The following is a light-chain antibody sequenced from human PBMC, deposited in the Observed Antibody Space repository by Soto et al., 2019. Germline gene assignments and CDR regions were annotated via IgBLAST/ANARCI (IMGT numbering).Light chain of an antibody. Sequence: EIVLTQSPGTLSLSPGERATLSCRASQSVSSSYLAWYQQKPVQAPRLLIYGASNRATGIPDRFSGSGSGTDFSLIISRLEPEDFAVYYCQQYGRSLVTFGQGTKVEIK. J-gene: IGKJ1*01. CDR3: QQYGRSLVT. CDR2: GAS. V-gene: IGKV3-20*01. CDR1: QSVSSSY.